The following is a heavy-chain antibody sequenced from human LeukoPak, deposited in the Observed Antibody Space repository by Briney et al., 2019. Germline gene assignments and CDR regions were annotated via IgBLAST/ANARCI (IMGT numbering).Heavy chain of an antibody. Sequence: GGSLRLSCAASGFTFNTYSMNWVRQAPGKGLEWVSSISSSSSYIYYADSVKGRFTISRDNGKNSLYLQMNGLRAEDTAVYYCVRTPSADWYFDLCGRGTLVTVSS. V-gene: IGHV3-21*01. CDR1: GFTFNTYS. CDR3: VRTPSADWYFDL. CDR2: ISSSSSYI. J-gene: IGHJ2*01.